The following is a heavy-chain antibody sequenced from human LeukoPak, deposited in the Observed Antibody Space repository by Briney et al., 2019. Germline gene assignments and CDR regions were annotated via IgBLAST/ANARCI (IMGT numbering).Heavy chain of an antibody. CDR3: ARGGSWSSGRLVQH. V-gene: IGHV3-48*01. Sequence: PGGSLRLSCAASGFTFSSYSMNWVRQAPGKGLEWVSYISSSSSTIYYADSVKGRFTISRDNAKNSLYLQMNSLRAEDTAVYYCARGGSWSSGRLVQHWGQGTLVTVSS. J-gene: IGHJ1*01. D-gene: IGHD3-22*01. CDR2: ISSSSSTI. CDR1: GFTFSSYS.